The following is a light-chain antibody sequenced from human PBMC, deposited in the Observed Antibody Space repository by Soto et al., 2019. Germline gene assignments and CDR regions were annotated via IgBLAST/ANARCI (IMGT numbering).Light chain of an antibody. V-gene: IGKV1-33*01. CDR3: QQYDGLPYT. Sequence: DIQMTQSPSSLSASVGDRVTITCQASRDISNHLNWYQQKPGKAPKLLIYDASNLETGVPSRFSGSGSGTDFTFTISSLQPEDIATFYCQQYDGLPYTFGQGTNLEIK. J-gene: IGKJ2*01. CDR1: RDISNH. CDR2: DAS.